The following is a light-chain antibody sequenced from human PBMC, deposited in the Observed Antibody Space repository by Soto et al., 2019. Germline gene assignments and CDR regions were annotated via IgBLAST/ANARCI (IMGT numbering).Light chain of an antibody. V-gene: IGLV2-23*02. Sequence: QSALTQPATVSGSPGQSITISCTGTTNTIGTSRLVSWYQQRTGKAPRLVIYDVTKRPSGVSSRFSGSWSGYTASLTISGLQAEDEGDYYCCTYGNNVVFGGGTKLTVL. CDR3: CTYGNNVV. CDR2: DVT. J-gene: IGLJ2*01. CDR1: TNTIGTSRL.